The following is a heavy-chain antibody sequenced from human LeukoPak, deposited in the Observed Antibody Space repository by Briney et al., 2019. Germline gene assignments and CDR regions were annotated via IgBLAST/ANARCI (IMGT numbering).Heavy chain of an antibody. Sequence: SVKVSCKASGGSFRRYAFAWVRQAPGQVLEWMGGIMPVLDTGSYAQGFQGRVTITADRSTSTAYMELRSLRPEDTALYYCAARDNGNDLLSYHAIDVWGNGTTVTVSS. D-gene: IGHD1-1*01. J-gene: IGHJ6*04. V-gene: IGHV1-69*06. CDR2: IMPVLDTG. CDR3: AARDNGNDLLSYHAIDV. CDR1: GGSFRRYA.